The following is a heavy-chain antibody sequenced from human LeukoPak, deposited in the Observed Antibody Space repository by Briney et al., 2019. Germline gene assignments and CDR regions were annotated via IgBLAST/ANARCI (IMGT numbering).Heavy chain of an antibody. CDR2: IIPIFGTA. J-gene: IGHJ4*02. CDR1: GGTFSSYA. D-gene: IGHD2-2*01. V-gene: IGHV1-69*06. Sequence: SVKVSCKASGGTFSSYAISWVRQAPGQGLEWMGGIIPIFGTANYAQKFQGRVTITADKSTSTAYMELSSLRSEDTAVYYCASPLKYCSSTSCPFDYWGQGTLVTLSS. CDR3: ASPLKYCSSTSCPFDY.